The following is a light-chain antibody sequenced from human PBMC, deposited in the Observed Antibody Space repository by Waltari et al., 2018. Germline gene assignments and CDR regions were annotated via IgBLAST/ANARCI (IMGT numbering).Light chain of an antibody. Sequence: EIVLTQSPGILSLSPGERATLSCRASQSVSRTLAWYQQRPGQAPRLLIYGASSRATGIPDRFSGGGSGTDFSLTISRLEPEDFAVYYCQHYVRLPATFVQGTKVEIK. CDR2: GAS. J-gene: IGKJ1*01. CDR3: QHYVRLPAT. CDR1: QSVSRT. V-gene: IGKV3-20*01.